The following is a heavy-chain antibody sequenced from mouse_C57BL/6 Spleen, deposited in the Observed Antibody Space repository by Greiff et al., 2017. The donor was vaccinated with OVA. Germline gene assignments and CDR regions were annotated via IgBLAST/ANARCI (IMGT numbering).Heavy chain of an antibody. CDR3: ARLANWDRAWFAY. D-gene: IGHD4-1*01. CDR2: IDPSDSET. CDR1: GYTFTSYW. V-gene: IGHV1-52*01. J-gene: IGHJ3*01. Sequence: QVQLQQPGAELVRPGSSVKLSCKASGYTFTSYWMHWVKQRPIQGLEWIGNIDPSDSETHYNQKFKDKATLTVDKSSSTAYMQLSSLTSEDSAVYYCARLANWDRAWFAYWGQGTLVTVSA.